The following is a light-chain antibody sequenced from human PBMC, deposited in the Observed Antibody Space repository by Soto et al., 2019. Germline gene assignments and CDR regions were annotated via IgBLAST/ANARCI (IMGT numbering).Light chain of an antibody. Sequence: DIQMTQSPSSLSVSVGDRVTITCRASQSIGGFLNWYQQKLGKAPKLLIYAASSLQSGVPSRFSGSGSGTDFTLTISSLQPEDFATYYCLQSYSTPWTFGRGTKVDIK. CDR2: AAS. V-gene: IGKV1-39*01. CDR3: LQSYSTPWT. CDR1: QSIGGF. J-gene: IGKJ1*01.